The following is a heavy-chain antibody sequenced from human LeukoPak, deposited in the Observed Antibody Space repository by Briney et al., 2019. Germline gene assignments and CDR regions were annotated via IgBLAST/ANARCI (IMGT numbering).Heavy chain of an antibody. V-gene: IGHV4-34*01. CDR2: INHSGST. Sequence: PSETLFLTCAVYGGSFSGYYWSWIRQPPGKGLEWIGEINHSGSTNYNPSLKSRVTISVDTSKNQFSLKLSSVTAADTAVYYCARYGSGNYFDYWGQGTLVTVSS. D-gene: IGHD3-10*01. CDR3: ARYGSGNYFDY. J-gene: IGHJ4*02. CDR1: GGSFSGYY.